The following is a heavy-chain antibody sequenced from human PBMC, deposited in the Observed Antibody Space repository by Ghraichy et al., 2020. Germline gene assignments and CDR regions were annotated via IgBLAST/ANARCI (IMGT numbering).Heavy chain of an antibody. J-gene: IGHJ5*02. V-gene: IGHV4-39*01. D-gene: IGHD3-10*01. CDR2: IYYSGST. CDR3: ARHQGITMVRGVIAWFDP. CDR1: GGSISSSSYY. Sequence: SQTLSLTCTVSGGSISSSSYYWGWIRQPPGKGLEWIGSIYYSGSTYYNPSLKSRVTISVDTSKNQFSLKLSSVTAADTAVYYCARHQGITMVRGVIAWFDPWGQGTLVTVSS.